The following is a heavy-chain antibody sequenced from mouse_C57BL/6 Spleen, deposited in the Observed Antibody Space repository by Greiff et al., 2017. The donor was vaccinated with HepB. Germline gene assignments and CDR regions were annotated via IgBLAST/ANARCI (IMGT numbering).Heavy chain of an antibody. CDR3: TRDRAYYSNYAMDY. D-gene: IGHD2-5*01. V-gene: IGHV5-9-1*02. CDR1: GFTFSSYA. CDR2: ISSGGDYI. Sequence: EVQRVESGEGLVKPGGSLKLSCAASGFTFSSYAMSWVRQTPEKRLEWVAYISSGGDYIYYADTVKGRFTISRDNARNTLYLQMSSLKSEDTAMYYCTRDRAYYSNYAMDYWGQGTSVTVSS. J-gene: IGHJ4*01.